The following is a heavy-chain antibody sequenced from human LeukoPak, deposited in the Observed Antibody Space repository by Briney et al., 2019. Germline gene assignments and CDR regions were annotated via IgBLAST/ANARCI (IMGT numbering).Heavy chain of an antibody. D-gene: IGHD2-15*01. Sequence: PGGSLRLSCTASGFTFGDYAMSWFRQAPGKGLEWVGFIRSKAYGGTTEYAASVKGRFTISRDDSKSIAYLLMNSLKTEDTAVYYCTRRRGWYPDSYFDYWGQGTLVTVSS. V-gene: IGHV3-49*03. CDR2: IRSKAYGGTT. CDR3: TRRRGWYPDSYFDY. CDR1: GFTFGDYA. J-gene: IGHJ4*02.